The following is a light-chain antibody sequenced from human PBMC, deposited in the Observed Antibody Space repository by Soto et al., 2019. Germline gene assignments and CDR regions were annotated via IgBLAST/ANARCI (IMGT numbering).Light chain of an antibody. CDR1: QTISTY. J-gene: IGKJ1*01. CDR3: QQRYSTPRS. V-gene: IGKV1-39*01. Sequence: DSQMTQSPSSLSASVGDRVTITCRASQTISTYLNWYQEKPGKAPTLLSYAVSSLQSEVPSRFIHSRPETDFALTITSLQPEDFATYYCQQRYSTPRSFGQGTKVDIK. CDR2: AVS.